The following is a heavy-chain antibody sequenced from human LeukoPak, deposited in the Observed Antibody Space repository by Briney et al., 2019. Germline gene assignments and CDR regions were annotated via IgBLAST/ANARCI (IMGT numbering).Heavy chain of an antibody. CDR3: ARDKVVGATYFDY. D-gene: IGHD1-26*01. Sequence: GGSLRLSCAASGFTFSSYSMNWVSQAPGKGLEWVSSISSSSSYIYYADSVKGRFTISRDNAKNSLYLQMNSLRAEDTAVYYCARDKVVGATYFDYWGQGTLVTVSS. CDR2: ISSSSSYI. V-gene: IGHV3-21*01. CDR1: GFTFSSYS. J-gene: IGHJ4*02.